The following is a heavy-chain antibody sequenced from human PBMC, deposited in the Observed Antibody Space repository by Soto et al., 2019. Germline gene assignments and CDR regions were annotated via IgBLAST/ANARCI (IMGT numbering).Heavy chain of an antibody. D-gene: IGHD2-8*02. CDR1: GGSISSSSYY. CDR2: IYYSGST. J-gene: IGHJ6*02. V-gene: IGHV4-39*01. Sequence: PSETLSLTCTFSGGSISSSSYYWGWIRQPPGKGLEWIGSIYYSGSTYYNPSLKSRVTISVDTSKNQFSLKLSSVPAADTAVYYCARLGTDYYGMDVWGQGSTVTVS. CDR3: ARLGTDYYGMDV.